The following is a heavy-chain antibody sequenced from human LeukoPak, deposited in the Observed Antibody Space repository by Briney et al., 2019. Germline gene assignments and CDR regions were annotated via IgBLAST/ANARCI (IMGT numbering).Heavy chain of an antibody. J-gene: IGHJ5*02. V-gene: IGHV4-39*07. CDR3: ARDYYGSGSLFDP. CDR2: IYYSGNT. D-gene: IGHD3-10*01. CDR1: GGSISNYNYY. Sequence: SETLSLTCSVSGGSISNYNYYWGWIRQPPGKGLEWIGTIYYSGNTYYNESLKSRVTISIDTSKNQFSLKLSSETAADTAVYYCARDYYGSGSLFDPWGQGTLVTVSS.